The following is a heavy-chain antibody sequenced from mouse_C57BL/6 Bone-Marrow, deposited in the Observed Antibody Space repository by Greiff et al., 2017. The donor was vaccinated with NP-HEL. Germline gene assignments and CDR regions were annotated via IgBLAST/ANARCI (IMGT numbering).Heavy chain of an antibody. Sequence: VQLQQSGPELVKPGASVKISCKASGYAFSSSWMNWVKQRPGKGLEWIGRIYPGDGDTNYNGKFKGKATLTADKSSSTAYMLLSSLTSEDSAVYFCARFMTSYWGQGTTLTVSS. CDR2: IYPGDGDT. CDR1: GYAFSSSW. V-gene: IGHV1-82*01. D-gene: IGHD1-1*01. CDR3: ARFMTSY. J-gene: IGHJ2*01.